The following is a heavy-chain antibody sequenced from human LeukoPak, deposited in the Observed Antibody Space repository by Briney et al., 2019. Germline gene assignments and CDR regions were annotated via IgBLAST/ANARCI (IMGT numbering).Heavy chain of an antibody. CDR3: ASKWVTYFYNSSAYHYPTDVFDI. V-gene: IGHV4-4*07. D-gene: IGHD3-22*01. J-gene: IGHJ3*02. Sequence: SETLSLTCTVSGGSISSYYWSWIRQPAGKGLEWIVRIYTSGSTNYNPSLKSRVTMSVDTSKNQFSLKLSSVTAADTAVYYCASKWVTYFYNSSAYHYPTDVFDIWGQGTMVAVSS. CDR1: GGSISSYY. CDR2: IYTSGST.